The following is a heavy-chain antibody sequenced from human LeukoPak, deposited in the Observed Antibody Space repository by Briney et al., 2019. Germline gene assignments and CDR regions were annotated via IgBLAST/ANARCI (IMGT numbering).Heavy chain of an antibody. CDR1: GYTFTSYD. Sequence: GASVRVSCKASGYTFTSYDISWVRQATGQGLEWMGWMNPNSGNTGYAQKFQGRVTMTRNTSISTAYMELSSLRSEDTAVYYCARENYYGSGSYWDWGQGTLVTVSS. V-gene: IGHV1-8*01. D-gene: IGHD3-10*01. J-gene: IGHJ4*02. CDR2: MNPNSGNT. CDR3: ARENYYGSGSYWD.